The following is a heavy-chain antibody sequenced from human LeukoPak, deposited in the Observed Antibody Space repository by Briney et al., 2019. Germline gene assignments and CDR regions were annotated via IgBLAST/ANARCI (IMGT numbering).Heavy chain of an antibody. Sequence: SETLSLTCAVSGGSISSGGYSWSWIRQPPGKGLEWIGYIYHSGSTYYNPSLKSRVTISVGRSKNQFSLRLSSVTAADTAVYYCARAPLRYCSSTSCSCFDYWGQGTLVTVSS. D-gene: IGHD2-2*01. CDR2: IYHSGST. J-gene: IGHJ4*02. CDR1: GGSISSGGYS. V-gene: IGHV4-30-2*01. CDR3: ARAPLRYCSSTSCSCFDY.